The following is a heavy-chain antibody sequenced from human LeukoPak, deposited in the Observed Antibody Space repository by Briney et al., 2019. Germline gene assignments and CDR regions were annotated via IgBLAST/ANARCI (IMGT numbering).Heavy chain of an antibody. CDR1: GFTFSSYN. Sequence: GGSLRLSCAASGFTFSSYNMHWVGQAPGKGLEGVAVISKDGSKKYYADSVKGRFTISRENSKNTVYVEMNSLRGEDTAVYYCARRPPAVAGLDYWGQGTLVTVSS. V-gene: IGHV3-30*03. CDR2: ISKDGSKK. D-gene: IGHD6-19*01. CDR3: ARRPPAVAGLDY. J-gene: IGHJ4*02.